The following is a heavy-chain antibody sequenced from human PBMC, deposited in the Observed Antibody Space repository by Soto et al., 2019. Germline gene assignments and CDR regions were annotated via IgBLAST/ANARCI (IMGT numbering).Heavy chain of an antibody. J-gene: IGHJ6*02. CDR2: ISYDGSNK. V-gene: IGHV3-30-3*01. CDR3: ARESCSGGSCYSRYYGMDV. Sequence: WGSLRLSCAASGFTFSSYAMHWVRQAPGKGLEWVAVISYDGSNKYYADSVKGRFTISRDNSKNTLYLQMNSLRAEDTAVYYCARESCSGGSCYSRYYGMDVWGQGTTVTVSS. D-gene: IGHD2-15*01. CDR1: GFTFSSYA.